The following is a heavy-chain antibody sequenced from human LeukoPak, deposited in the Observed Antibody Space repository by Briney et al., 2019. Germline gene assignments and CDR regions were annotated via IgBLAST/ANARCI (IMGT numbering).Heavy chain of an antibody. CDR2: IYYSGST. Sequence: SETLSLTCTVSGGSISSYYWSWIPQPPGKGLEWMGYIYYSGSTNYNPSLKSRVTISVDTSKNQFSLKLSSVTAADTAVYYCARTSGYSGYYFDYWGQGTLVTVSS. CDR1: GGSISSYY. V-gene: IGHV4-59*01. J-gene: IGHJ4*02. D-gene: IGHD5-12*01. CDR3: ARTSGYSGYYFDY.